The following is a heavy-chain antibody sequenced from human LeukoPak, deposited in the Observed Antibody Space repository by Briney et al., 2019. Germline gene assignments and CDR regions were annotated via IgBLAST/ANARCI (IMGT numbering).Heavy chain of an antibody. CDR1: GYIFTGYY. CDR2: INPNSGGT. CDR3: ARTPYSSGWYSDY. D-gene: IGHD6-19*01. J-gene: IGHJ4*02. V-gene: IGHV1-2*02. Sequence: ASAKVSCKASGYIFTGYYMHWVRQAPGQGLEWMGWINPNSGGTNYAQKFQGRVTMTRDTSISTAYMELSRLRSDDTAVYYCARTPYSSGWYSDYWGQGTLVTVSS.